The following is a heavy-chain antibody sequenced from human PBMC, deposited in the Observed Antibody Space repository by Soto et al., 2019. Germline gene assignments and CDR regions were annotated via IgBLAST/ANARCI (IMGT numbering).Heavy chain of an antibody. Sequence: ASVKVSCKTSGYTFTSYVIHWVRQAPGQRPEWMGWINGGNGNTGYSQIFQDRVTITRDTSTSTAYMELSGLRGEDTAVYYCARDLIPYYGYKSGFYLPEYWGQGSSDTVS. J-gene: IGHJ4*01. CDR1: GYTFTSYV. D-gene: IGHD3-22*01. CDR3: ARDLIPYYGYKSGFYLPEY. V-gene: IGHV1-3*01. CDR2: INGGNGNT.